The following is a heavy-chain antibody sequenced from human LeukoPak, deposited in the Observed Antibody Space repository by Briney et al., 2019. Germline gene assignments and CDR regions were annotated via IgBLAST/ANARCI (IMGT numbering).Heavy chain of an antibody. CDR3: ARDGRSGTTGLDY. J-gene: IGHJ4*02. V-gene: IGHV2-70*11. CDR1: GFSLSSSAMC. CDR2: IDWDGDK. Sequence: ESGPALVRPTQTLTLTCTFSGFSLSSSAMCVSWIRQPPGKALEWLARIDWDGDKHYSTSLKTRLTISEDTSKNQVVLTMTNMDPVDTATYYCARDGRSGTTGLDYWGQGILVTVSP. D-gene: IGHD4-17*01.